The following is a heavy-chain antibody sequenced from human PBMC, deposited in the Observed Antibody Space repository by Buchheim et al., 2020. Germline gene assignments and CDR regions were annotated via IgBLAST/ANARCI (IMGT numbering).Heavy chain of an antibody. CDR3: ASSYCSSTSCYYYYYGMDV. V-gene: IGHV3-74*01. Sequence: EVQLVESGGGLVQPGGSLRLSCAASGFTFSSYWMHWVRQAPGKGLVWVSRINSDGSSTSYADSVKGRSTISRDNAKNTLYLQMNSLRAEDTAVYYCASSYCSSTSCYYYYYGMDVWGQGTT. J-gene: IGHJ6*02. CDR2: INSDGSST. D-gene: IGHD2-2*01. CDR1: GFTFSSYW.